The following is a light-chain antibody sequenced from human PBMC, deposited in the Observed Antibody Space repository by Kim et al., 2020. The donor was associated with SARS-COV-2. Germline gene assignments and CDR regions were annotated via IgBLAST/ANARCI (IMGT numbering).Light chain of an antibody. J-gene: IGLJ2*01. CDR2: RDN. CDR3: QVWDSTTVV. CDR1: RIGSKS. V-gene: IGLV3-9*01. Sequence: DPGQTARMTGGGNRIGSKSVHGYEGKPGQAPVLVIYRDNNRPSGIPERFSGSNSGNTATLTISSAQAGDEADYFCQVWDSTTVVFGGGTQLTVL.